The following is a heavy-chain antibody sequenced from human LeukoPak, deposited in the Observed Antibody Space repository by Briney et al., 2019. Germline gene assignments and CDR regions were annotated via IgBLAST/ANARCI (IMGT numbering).Heavy chain of an antibody. D-gene: IGHD5-24*01. J-gene: IGHJ4*02. V-gene: IGHV3-11*05. CDR2: ISSSSSYT. Sequence: GGSLRLSCAASGFSFSDYYMSWIRQAPGKGLEWVSYISSSSSYTNYADSVKGRFTISRDNAKNSLYLQMNSLRAEDTAVYYCARGGRRDGYNFDYWGQGTLVTVSS. CDR3: ARGGRRDGYNFDY. CDR1: GFSFSDYY.